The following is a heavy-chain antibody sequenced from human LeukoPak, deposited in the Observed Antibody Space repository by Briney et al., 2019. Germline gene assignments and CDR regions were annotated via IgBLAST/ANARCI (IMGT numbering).Heavy chain of an antibody. J-gene: IGHJ6*02. V-gene: IGHV4-39*01. D-gene: IGHD3-3*01. CDR3: ARVWGYDFWSGYYVNDYYYGMDV. CDR1: GGSISSISYY. CDR2: IYYTGST. Sequence: KPSETLSLTCTISGGSISSISYYWGWIRQPPGKGLEWIGSIYYTGSTYYNPSLKSRVTVSVDTSKNQFSLNLRSVTAADTAVYYCARVWGYDFWSGYYVNDYYYGMDVWGQGTTVTVSS.